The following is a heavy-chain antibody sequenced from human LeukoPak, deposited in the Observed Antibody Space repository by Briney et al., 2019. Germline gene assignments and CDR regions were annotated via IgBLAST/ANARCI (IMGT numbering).Heavy chain of an antibody. CDR1: GYTFTSYY. CDR3: ARERYSSSWYREPVDY. CDR2: INPSGGST. V-gene: IGHV1-46*03. D-gene: IGHD6-13*01. J-gene: IGHJ4*02. Sequence: ASVKVSCKASGYTFTSYYMHWVRQAPGQGLEWVGIINPSGGSTSYAQKFQGRVTMTRDTSTSTVYMELSSLRSEDTAVYYCARERYSSSWYREPVDYWGQGTLVTVSS.